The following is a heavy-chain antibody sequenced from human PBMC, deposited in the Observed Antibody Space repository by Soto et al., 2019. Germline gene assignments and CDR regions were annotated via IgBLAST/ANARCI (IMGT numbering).Heavy chain of an antibody. J-gene: IGHJ4*02. CDR1: GGTFSSYA. V-gene: IGHV1-69*13. D-gene: IGHD3-22*01. CDR2: IIPRFGTA. CDR3: AKVKYDSSGYYRNFDY. Sequence: SVKVSCKASGGTFSSYAISWVRQAPGQGLEWVGGIIPRFGTANYAQKFQGRVTITADESTSTAYMELSSLRSEDTAMYYCAKVKYDSSGYYRNFDYWGQGTLGTVPQ.